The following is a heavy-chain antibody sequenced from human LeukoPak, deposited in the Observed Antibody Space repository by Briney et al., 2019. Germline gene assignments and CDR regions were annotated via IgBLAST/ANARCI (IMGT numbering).Heavy chain of an antibody. CDR3: ASSTTTVTTSRYFDR. CDR2: ISSRSSDI. D-gene: IGHD4-11*01. V-gene: IGHV3-48*01. J-gene: IGHJ4*02. Sequence: GGSLRLSCAASGFTFSSYSMNWVRQAPGKGLEWVSHISSRSSDIYYADSVKGRFTISRDNAKNSLYLQMNSLRAEDTAVYYCASSTTTVTTSRYFDRWGQGTLVTVSS. CDR1: GFTFSSYS.